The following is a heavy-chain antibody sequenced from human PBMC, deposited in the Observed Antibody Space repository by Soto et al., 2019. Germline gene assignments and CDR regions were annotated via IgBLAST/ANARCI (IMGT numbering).Heavy chain of an antibody. CDR2: IYNDGTT. Sequence: PEGSLRLACVASGLPVAGSYMAWVLQAPGKGLEWASVIYNDGTTYYSQSVEGRFTISRDTSKNTLYLQMDRLRDEDTAVYYCVRPLPSGQTHARDVWGQGTTVTVSS. J-gene: IGHJ6*02. V-gene: IGHV3-53*01. CDR3: VRPLPSGQTHARDV. CDR1: GLPVAGSY. D-gene: IGHD3-10*01.